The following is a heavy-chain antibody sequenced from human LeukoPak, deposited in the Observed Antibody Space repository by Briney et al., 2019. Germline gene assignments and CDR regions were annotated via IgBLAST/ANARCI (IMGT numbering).Heavy chain of an antibody. CDR2: IYTSGST. D-gene: IGHD2-15*01. CDR1: GGSISSGSYY. V-gene: IGHV4-61*02. CDR3: ARAPHPTRIAVSTGYFDY. Sequence: PSETLSLTCTVSGGSISSGSYYWSWIRQPAGKGLEWIGRIYTSGSTNYNPPLKSRVTISVDTSKNQFSLKLSSVTAADTAVYYCARAPHPTRIAVSTGYFDYWGQGTLVTVSS. J-gene: IGHJ4*02.